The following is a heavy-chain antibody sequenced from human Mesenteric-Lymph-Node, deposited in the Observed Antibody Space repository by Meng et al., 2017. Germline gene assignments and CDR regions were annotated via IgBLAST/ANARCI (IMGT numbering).Heavy chain of an antibody. CDR2: ILGSGYST. CDR3: AKRRRDGYNSEFDY. V-gene: IGHV3-23*01. Sequence: GESLKISCVGSGFTFSDYAVNWVRQAPGKGLEGVSDILGSGYSTYYADSVKGRFTISRDNSKNTLYLEMHSLRADDTATYYCAKRRRDGYNSEFDYWGQGTLVTVSS. J-gene: IGHJ4*02. D-gene: IGHD5-24*01. CDR1: GFTFSDYA.